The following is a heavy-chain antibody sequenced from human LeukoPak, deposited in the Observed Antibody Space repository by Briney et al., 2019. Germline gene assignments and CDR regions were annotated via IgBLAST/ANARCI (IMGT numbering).Heavy chain of an antibody. J-gene: IGHJ4*02. CDR1: GFTFGTYA. Sequence: PGGSLRLSCAASGFTFGTYAMNWVRQAPGKGLEWVSAISGSGDSTYYADSVKGRFTVSRDNSKNTLYLQMSSLRAEDTAVYYCVKAQYGGRAYFDYWGQGTLVTVSS. CDR3: VKAQYGGRAYFDY. V-gene: IGHV3-23*01. D-gene: IGHD2-2*01. CDR2: ISGSGDST.